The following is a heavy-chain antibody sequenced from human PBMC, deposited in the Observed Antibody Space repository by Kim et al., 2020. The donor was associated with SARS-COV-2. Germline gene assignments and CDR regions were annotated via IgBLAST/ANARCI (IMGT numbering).Heavy chain of an antibody. CDR2: INYSATT. Sequence: SETLSLTCTVSGGSITGYYWSWIRQSPGKRLEWIGYINYSATTSYNPSLKSRVAISVDTSKNQFSLKLTSVTAADTAVYFCARGAKWSGDLSYLYYFDQWGQGTQVAVSS. V-gene: IGHV4-59*13. D-gene: IGHD3-10*01. CDR1: GGSITGYY. J-gene: IGHJ4*02. CDR3: ARGAKWSGDLSYLYYFDQ.